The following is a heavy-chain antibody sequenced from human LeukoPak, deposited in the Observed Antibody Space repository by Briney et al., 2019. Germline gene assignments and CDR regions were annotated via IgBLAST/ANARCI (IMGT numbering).Heavy chain of an antibody. J-gene: IGHJ4*02. Sequence: GGSLRLSCAASGFTFSSYAMSWVRQAPGKGREWVSAISGSGGSTYYADSVKGRFTISRDNSKNTLYLQMNSLRAEDTAVYYCAKDLIESYYYDSSGYYYWGQGTLVTVSS. CDR3: AKDLIESYYYDSSGYYY. V-gene: IGHV3-23*01. D-gene: IGHD3-22*01. CDR1: GFTFSSYA. CDR2: ISGSGGST.